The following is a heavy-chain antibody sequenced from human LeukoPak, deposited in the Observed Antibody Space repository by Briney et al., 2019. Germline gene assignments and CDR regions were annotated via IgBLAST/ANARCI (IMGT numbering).Heavy chain of an antibody. CDR3: ARDLRVSSGWDG. CDR1: GGTFSSYA. J-gene: IGHJ4*02. Sequence: ASVKVSCKASGGTFSSYAISWVRQAPGQGLEWMGRIIPILGIANYAQKFQGRVTITADKSTSTAYMELSSLRSEDTAVYYCARDLRVSSGWDGGGQGTLVTVSA. V-gene: IGHV1-69*04. D-gene: IGHD6-19*01. CDR2: IIPILGIA.